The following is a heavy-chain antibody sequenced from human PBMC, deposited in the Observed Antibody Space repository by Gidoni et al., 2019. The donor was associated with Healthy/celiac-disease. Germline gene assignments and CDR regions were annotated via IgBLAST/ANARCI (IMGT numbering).Heavy chain of an antibody. CDR1: GYSFTSYW. Sequence: EVPLVQSGAEGKKPGESLRISCKGSGYSFTSYWISWVRQMPGKGLEWMGRIDPSDSYTNYSPSFQGHVTISADKSISTAYLQWSSLKASDTAMYYCASATHYYYGMDVWGQGTTVTVSS. J-gene: IGHJ6*02. D-gene: IGHD1-26*01. CDR2: IDPSDSYT. CDR3: ASATHYYYGMDV. V-gene: IGHV5-10-1*03.